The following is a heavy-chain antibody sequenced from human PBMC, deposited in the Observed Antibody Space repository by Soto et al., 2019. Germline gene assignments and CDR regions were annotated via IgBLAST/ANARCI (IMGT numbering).Heavy chain of an antibody. D-gene: IGHD3-10*01. Sequence: SGPLPLTCAVSSFSVSKEYYWGWIRQPPGKGLEWIGSIHQSGSPYYNPSLKSRLTRSIDMSKKQFSLRLSSVTAADTAVYYCARGAPRGIIHDFDSWGRGSLVTVSS. V-gene: IGHV4-38-2*01. CDR2: IHQSGSP. CDR3: ARGAPRGIIHDFDS. CDR1: SFSVSKEYY. J-gene: IGHJ4*02.